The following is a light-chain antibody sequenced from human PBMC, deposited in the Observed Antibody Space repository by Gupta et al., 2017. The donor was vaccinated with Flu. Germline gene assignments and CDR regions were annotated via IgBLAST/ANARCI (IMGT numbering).Light chain of an antibody. CDR3: SSSKSSRTRV. Sequence: QSALTQPASVSGSPGQSITISCSGTSSDVGGYNYVSWYLQNPGSAPNRIMYEVTNRPSGVSNRGSGSKSGNKASLNISGLQAEDEADDYCSSSKSSRTRVFGGGTKLTVL. V-gene: IGLV2-14*01. CDR2: EVT. CDR1: SSDVGGYNY. J-gene: IGLJ3*02.